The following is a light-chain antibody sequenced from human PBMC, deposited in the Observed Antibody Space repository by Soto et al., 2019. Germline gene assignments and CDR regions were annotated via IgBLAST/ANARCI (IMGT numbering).Light chain of an antibody. CDR1: SSDVGAYNY. CDR2: EVS. Sequence: QSVLTQPASVSGSPGQSVAISCTGTSSDVGAYNYISWYQQHPGKAPKLLLSEVSQRPSGVPDRFSGSKSGNTASLTVSGLQAEDEADYYCNSYAGSNNFYVFGTGTKVTVL. CDR3: NSYAGSNNFYV. V-gene: IGLV2-8*01. J-gene: IGLJ1*01.